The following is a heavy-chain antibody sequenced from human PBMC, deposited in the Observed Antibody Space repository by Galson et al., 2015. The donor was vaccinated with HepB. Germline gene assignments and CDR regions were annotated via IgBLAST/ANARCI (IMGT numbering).Heavy chain of an antibody. D-gene: IGHD6-13*01. CDR3: ARARRLAEAGDLFDY. CDR2: INAGNGNT. V-gene: IGHV1-3*01. CDR1: GYTFTSYA. J-gene: IGHJ4*02. Sequence: SVKVSCKASGYTFTSYAMHWVRQAPGQRLEWMGWINAGNGNTKYSQKFQGRVTITRDTSASTAYMELSSLRSEDTAVYYCARARRLAEAGDLFDYWGQGTLVTVSS.